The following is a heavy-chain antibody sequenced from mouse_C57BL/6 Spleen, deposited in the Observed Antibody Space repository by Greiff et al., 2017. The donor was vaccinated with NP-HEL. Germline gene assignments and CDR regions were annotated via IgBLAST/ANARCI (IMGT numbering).Heavy chain of an antibody. CDR1: GYAFSSSW. Sequence: VKLMESGPELVKPGASVKISCKASGYAFSSSWMNWVKQRPGKGLEWIGRIYPGDGDTNYNGKFKGKATLTADKSSSTAYMQLSSLTSEDSAVYFCARDFYGSSTGYFDVWGTGTTVTVSS. D-gene: IGHD1-1*01. CDR2: IYPGDGDT. CDR3: ARDFYGSSTGYFDV. V-gene: IGHV1-82*01. J-gene: IGHJ1*03.